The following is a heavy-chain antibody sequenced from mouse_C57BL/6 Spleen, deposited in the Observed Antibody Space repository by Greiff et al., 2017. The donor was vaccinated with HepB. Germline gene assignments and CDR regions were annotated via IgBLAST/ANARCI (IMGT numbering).Heavy chain of an antibody. CDR1: GYTFTSYW. V-gene: IGHV1-55*01. J-gene: IGHJ4*01. Sequence: QVQLQQPGAELVKPGASVKMSCKASGYTFTSYWITWVKQRPGQGLEWIGDIYPGSGSTNYNEKFKSKATLTVDTSYSTAYMQLSSLTSEDSAVYYCARGFVYDYDEGYYAMDYWGQGTSVTVSS. CDR2: IYPGSGST. D-gene: IGHD2-4*01. CDR3: ARGFVYDYDEGYYAMDY.